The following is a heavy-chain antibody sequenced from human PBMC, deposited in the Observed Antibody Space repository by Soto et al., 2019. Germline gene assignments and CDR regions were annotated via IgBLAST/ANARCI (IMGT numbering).Heavy chain of an antibody. J-gene: IGHJ4*02. D-gene: IGHD3-22*01. CDR1: GFTFTDYG. Sequence: QVQLVESGGGVVQPGRSLRLSCADSGFTFTDYGMHWVRQAPGKGLEWVAVISYDGSNKNYADSVKGRFTISRDNSKNTLYLQMNSLRAEDTAVYYCAKDTYYHDSSGYYVFDYWGQGTLATVSS. CDR3: AKDTYYHDSSGYYVFDY. CDR2: ISYDGSNK. V-gene: IGHV3-30*18.